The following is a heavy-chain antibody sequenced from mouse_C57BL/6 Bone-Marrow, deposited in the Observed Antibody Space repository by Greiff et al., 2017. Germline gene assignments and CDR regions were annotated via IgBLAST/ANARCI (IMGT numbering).Heavy chain of an antibody. J-gene: IGHJ2*01. D-gene: IGHD2-4*01. V-gene: IGHV1-52*01. CDR3: AMSIIYFDD. CDR1: GYTFTSYW. CDR2: IAPSDSET. Sequence: QVQLQQSGAELVRPGSSVKLSCKASGYTFTSYWMHWVKQRPIQGLEWIGNIAPSDSETHYNPKFKDKATLTVDKSSRTAYMQLSSLTSEDSAVYYCAMSIIYFDDWGQGTTLTVSS.